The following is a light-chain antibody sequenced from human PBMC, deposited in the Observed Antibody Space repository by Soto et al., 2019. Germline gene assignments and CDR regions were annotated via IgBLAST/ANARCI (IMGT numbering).Light chain of an antibody. Sequence: EIVLTQSPGTLSLSPGERATLSCRASQSVSSSYLAWYQQKPGQAPRLLIYGASSRATGIPDRFSGSGSGTDFTLTISSLLPDDFATYFCQQYKSYFRTFGQGTKVDI. V-gene: IGKV3-20*01. CDR1: QSVSSSY. CDR3: QQYKSYFRT. J-gene: IGKJ1*01. CDR2: GAS.